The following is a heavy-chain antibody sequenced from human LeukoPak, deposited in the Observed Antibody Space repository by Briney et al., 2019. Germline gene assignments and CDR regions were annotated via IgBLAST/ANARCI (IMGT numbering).Heavy chain of an antibody. V-gene: IGHV3-15*01. D-gene: IGHD6-19*01. J-gene: IGHJ4*02. CDR2: IKSKIDGGTT. Sequence: GGSLRLSCAASGFTFSNVWESWVRQAPGKGLEWVGRIKSKIDGGTTDYAAPVKGRFTISRDDSKNTLYLQVNSLRTEDTAVYFCTTDSTLQWHLPGHWGQGTLVTVSS. CDR3: TTDSTLQWHLPGH. CDR1: GFTFSNVW.